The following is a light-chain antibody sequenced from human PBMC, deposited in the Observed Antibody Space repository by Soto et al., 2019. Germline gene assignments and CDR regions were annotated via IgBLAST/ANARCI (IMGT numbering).Light chain of an antibody. V-gene: IGLV1-44*01. J-gene: IGLJ2*01. CDR3: QSYDSSLSAVV. CDR2: NNH. Sequence: QSVLTQPPSVSGTPGQRVTISCSGSSSNIGSNTVTWYHQLPGTAPKLLIYNNHLRPSGVPERFSGSESGTSASLAITGLQAEDEADYYCQSYDSSLSAVVFGGGTKLTVL. CDR1: SSNIGSNT.